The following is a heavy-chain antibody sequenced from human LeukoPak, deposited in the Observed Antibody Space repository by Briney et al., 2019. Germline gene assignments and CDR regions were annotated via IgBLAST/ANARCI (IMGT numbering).Heavy chain of an antibody. CDR1: GFIFSRYW. D-gene: IGHD3-22*01. V-gene: IGHV3-74*01. CDR2: INGDGSTL. J-gene: IGHJ4*02. Sequence: PGGSLRLSCAASGFIFSRYWMHWVRQAPGKGLVWVSRINGDGSTLSYADSVKGRFTISRDNAKNTLYLQMNSLRAEDTAVYYCVGDFGESSGYYFDYWGQGTLVTVSS. CDR3: VGDFGESSGYYFDY.